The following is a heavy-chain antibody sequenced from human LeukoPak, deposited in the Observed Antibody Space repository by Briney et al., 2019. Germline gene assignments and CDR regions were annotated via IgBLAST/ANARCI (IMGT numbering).Heavy chain of an antibody. V-gene: IGHV1-2*02. J-gene: IGHJ5*02. CDR2: INPNSGGT. Sequence: GASVKVSCKASGYTFTGYYMHWVRQAPGQGLEWMGWINPNSGGTNYAQKFQGRVTMTRDTSISTAYMELSRLRSDDTAVYYCARGTSGSYYGVWFDPWGQGTLVTVSS. CDR3: ARGTSGSYYGVWFDP. CDR1: GYTFTGYY. D-gene: IGHD1-26*01.